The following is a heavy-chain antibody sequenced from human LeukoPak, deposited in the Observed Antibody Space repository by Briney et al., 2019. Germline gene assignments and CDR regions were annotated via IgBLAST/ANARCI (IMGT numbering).Heavy chain of an antibody. CDR2: INHSGST. Sequence: SETLSLTCAVYGGSFSGYYWSWIRQPPGKGLEWIGEINHSGSTNYNPSLKSRVTISVDTSKNQFSLKLSSVTAADTAVYYCAGGPAMIVVVITTWISTTEYFQHWGQGTLVTVSS. V-gene: IGHV4-34*01. CDR1: GGSFSGYY. J-gene: IGHJ1*01. D-gene: IGHD3-22*01. CDR3: AGGPAMIVVVITTWISTTEYFQH.